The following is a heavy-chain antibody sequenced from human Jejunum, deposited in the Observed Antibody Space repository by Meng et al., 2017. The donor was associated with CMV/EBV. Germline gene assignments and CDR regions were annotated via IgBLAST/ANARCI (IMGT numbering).Heavy chain of an antibody. CDR2: IYNVGGT. J-gene: IGHJ6*03. V-gene: IGHV3-53*01. CDR3: ARASPHAYMDV. Sequence: CEFSGFSVGINFLTWVRQAPGKGLEWVSVIYNVGGTYYADSVRGRFTISRDNSKNTLFLQMDSLRAEDTAVYYCARASPHAYMDVWGQGTTVTVSS. CDR1: GFSVGINF.